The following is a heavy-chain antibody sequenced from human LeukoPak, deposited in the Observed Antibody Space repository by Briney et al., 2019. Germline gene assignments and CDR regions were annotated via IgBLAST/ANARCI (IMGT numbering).Heavy chain of an antibody. CDR2: IDSSGST. J-gene: IGHJ4*02. V-gene: IGHV4-31*03. CDR1: GGSISSGGYY. D-gene: IGHD5-12*01. Sequence: PSETLSLTRTVSGGSISSGGYYWSWLRQHPGKGLEWIGYIDSSGSTYYNPSLKSRVTISVDTSKNQFSLKLSSVTAADTAVYYCARYRRAYSGYDFEPYYFDYWGQGTLVTVSS. CDR3: ARYRRAYSGYDFEPYYFDY.